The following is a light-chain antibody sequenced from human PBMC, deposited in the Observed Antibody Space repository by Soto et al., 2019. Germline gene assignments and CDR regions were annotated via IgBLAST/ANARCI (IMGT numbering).Light chain of an antibody. CDR2: DAS. CDR1: QPISSW. V-gene: IGKV1-5*01. CDR3: QQYENYWT. Sequence: DIQLTQSPPTLSASVGDRVTITCRASQPISSWLAWYHQKPGKAPNLLIFDASNLESGVPSRFSDSGSGTEFTLTISSLQPEDFGIYYCQQYENYWTFGQGTKVDIK. J-gene: IGKJ1*01.